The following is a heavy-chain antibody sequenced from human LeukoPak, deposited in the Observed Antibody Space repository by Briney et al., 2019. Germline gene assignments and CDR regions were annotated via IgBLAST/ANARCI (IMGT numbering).Heavy chain of an antibody. Sequence: GGSLRLSCAASGFTFSSYTMSWFRQVPGKGLEWVSAIGGSGGSTYYADSVKGRFTISRDNSKSTPSLQMNSLRAEDTALYYCASQGGVGGYWGQGTLVTVSS. CDR1: GFTFSSYT. D-gene: IGHD2-8*02. CDR2: IGGSGGST. CDR3: ASQGGVGGY. V-gene: IGHV3-23*01. J-gene: IGHJ4*02.